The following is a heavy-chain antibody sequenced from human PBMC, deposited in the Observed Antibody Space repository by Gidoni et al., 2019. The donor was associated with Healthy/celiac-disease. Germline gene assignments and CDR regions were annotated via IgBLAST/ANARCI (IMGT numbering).Heavy chain of an antibody. CDR3: ARLPGYCTNGVCSAYYYGMDV. Sequence: EVQLVQSGAEVKKPGESLRISCKGSGYSFTSYWISWVRQMPGKGLEWMGRIDPSDSYTNYSPSFQGHVTISADKSISTAYLQWSSLKASDTAMYYCARLPGYCTNGVCSAYYYGMDVWGQGTTVTVSS. J-gene: IGHJ6*02. D-gene: IGHD2-8*01. CDR2: IDPSDSYT. CDR1: GYSFTSYW. V-gene: IGHV5-10-1*03.